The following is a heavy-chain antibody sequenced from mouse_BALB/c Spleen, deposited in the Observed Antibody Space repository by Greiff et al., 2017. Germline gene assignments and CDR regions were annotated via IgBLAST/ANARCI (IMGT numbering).Heavy chain of an antibody. Sequence: VQLQQSGPGLVKPSQSLSLTCSVTGYSITSGYYWNWIRQFPGNKLEWMGYISYDGSNNYNPSLKNRISITRDTSKNQFFLKLNSVTTEDTATYYCAVEAPFAYWGQGTLVTVSA. J-gene: IGHJ3*01. V-gene: IGHV3-6*02. D-gene: IGHD3-2*02. CDR3: AVEAPFAY. CDR2: ISYDGSN. CDR1: GYSITSGYY.